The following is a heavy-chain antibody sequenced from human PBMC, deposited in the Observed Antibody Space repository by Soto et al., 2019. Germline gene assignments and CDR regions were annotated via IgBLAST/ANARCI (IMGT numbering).Heavy chain of an antibody. V-gene: IGHV4-34*01. D-gene: IGHD2-2*01. J-gene: IGHJ5*02. Sequence: LPETLSLTCDVYGGTFSGYYWTWIRQPPGRGLEWIGEINHIGGTNYSPSLKSRVTISVDTSKNQFSLKLSSVTSADTAVYYCARIRYQLPSSVVWFDTWGQGILVTVSS. CDR1: GGTFSGYY. CDR3: ARIRYQLPSSVVWFDT. CDR2: INHIGGT.